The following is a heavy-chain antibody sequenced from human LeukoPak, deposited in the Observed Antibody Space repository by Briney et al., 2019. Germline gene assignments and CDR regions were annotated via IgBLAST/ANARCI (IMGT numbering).Heavy chain of an antibody. CDR1: GGTFSSYA. D-gene: IGHD6-13*01. CDR3: ASAPRYSSSWPNNWFDP. Sequence: ASVKVSCKASGGTFSSYAISWVRQAPGQGLEWMGGIIPIFGTANYAQKFQGRVTITADESTSTAFMELSSLRSEDTAVYFCASAPRYSSSWPNNWFDPWGQGTLVTVSS. J-gene: IGHJ5*02. V-gene: IGHV1-69*13. CDR2: IIPIFGTA.